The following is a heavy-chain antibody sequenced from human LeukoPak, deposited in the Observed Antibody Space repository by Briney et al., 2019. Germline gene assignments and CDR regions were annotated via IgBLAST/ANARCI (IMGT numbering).Heavy chain of an antibody. Sequence: ASVKVSCKASGYTFTGYYMHWVRQAPGQGLEWMGIINPSGGSTSYAQKFQGRVTMTRDMSTSTVSMDLSALRSEDTAVYYCARGGKQWRGGNYFDSWGQGTLVAVSS. CDR1: GYTFTGYY. J-gene: IGHJ4*02. CDR2: INPSGGST. V-gene: IGHV1-46*01. D-gene: IGHD6-19*01. CDR3: ARGGKQWRGGNYFDS.